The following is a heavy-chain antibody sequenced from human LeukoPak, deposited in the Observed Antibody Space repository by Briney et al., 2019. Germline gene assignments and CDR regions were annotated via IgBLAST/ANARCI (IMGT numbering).Heavy chain of an antibody. CDR1: GFTFSSYW. V-gene: IGHV3-74*01. D-gene: IGHD3-3*01. J-gene: IGHJ5*02. Sequence: GGSLRLSCAVSGFTFSSYWMHWVRQAPGKGLVWVSRINSDGSSTNYADSVKGRFTISRDNSKNTLYLQINSLRAEDTAVYYCAKGQTNYDFWSGYHWFDPWGQGTLVTVSS. CDR2: INSDGSST. CDR3: AKGQTNYDFWSGYHWFDP.